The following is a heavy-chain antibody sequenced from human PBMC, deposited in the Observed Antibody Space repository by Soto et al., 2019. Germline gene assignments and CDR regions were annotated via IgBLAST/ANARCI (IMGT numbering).Heavy chain of an antibody. J-gene: IGHJ5*02. D-gene: IGHD4-17*01. CDR3: ARWRSTVVTPNWFDP. CDR2: IYYNGST. Sequence: QVQLQESGPGLVKPSETLSLTCTVSGGSISSYYWSWIRQPPGKGLEWIGYIYYNGSTNYNPSLKSRVTISVDTSKNQFSLKRSSVTAADTAVYYCARWRSTVVTPNWFDPWGQGTLVTVSS. V-gene: IGHV4-59*08. CDR1: GGSISSYY.